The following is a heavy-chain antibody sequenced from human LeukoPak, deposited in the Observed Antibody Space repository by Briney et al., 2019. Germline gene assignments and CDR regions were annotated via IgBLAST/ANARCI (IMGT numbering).Heavy chain of an antibody. D-gene: IGHD5-24*01. J-gene: IGHJ1*01. CDR3: AKDKYDGYNSAGFQH. Sequence: QPGGSLRLSCAASGFTFDDYAMHWVRQAPGKGLEWVSLISGDGGSTYYADSVKGRFTISRDNSKNSLYLQMNSLRTEDTALYYCAKDKYDGYNSAGFQHWGQGTLVTVSS. CDR1: GFTFDDYA. V-gene: IGHV3-43*02. CDR2: ISGDGGST.